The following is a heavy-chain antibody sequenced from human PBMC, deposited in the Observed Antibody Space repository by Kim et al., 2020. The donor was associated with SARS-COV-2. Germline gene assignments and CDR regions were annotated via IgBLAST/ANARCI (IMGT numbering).Heavy chain of an antibody. CDR2: ISNDGGTT. V-gene: IGHV3-64D*09. CDR1: GFSFSAFS. CDR3: LKVPYCSSVDCKRPYGMDV. D-gene: IGHD2-2*01. Sequence: GGSLRLSCSASGFSFSAFSMHWVRQAPGKGLEYVSAISNDGGTTYYADSVKGRFTVSRDNSKNTLFLQMSSLRAEDTAVYYCLKVPYCSSVDCKRPYGMDVWGPGTTVTVS. J-gene: IGHJ6*02.